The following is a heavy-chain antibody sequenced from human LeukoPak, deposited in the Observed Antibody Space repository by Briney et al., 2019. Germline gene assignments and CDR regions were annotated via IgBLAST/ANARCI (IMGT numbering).Heavy chain of an antibody. D-gene: IGHD3-10*01. CDR2: INHSGST. CDR3: ARGGHYGSGSPYIT. Sequence: SETLSLTCAVYGGSFSGYYWSWIRQPPGKGLEWIGEINHSGSTNYNPSLKSRVTISVDTSKNQFSLKLSSVTAADTAVYYCARGGHYGSGSPYITWGQGTLVTVSS. CDR1: GGSFSGYY. J-gene: IGHJ5*02. V-gene: IGHV4-34*01.